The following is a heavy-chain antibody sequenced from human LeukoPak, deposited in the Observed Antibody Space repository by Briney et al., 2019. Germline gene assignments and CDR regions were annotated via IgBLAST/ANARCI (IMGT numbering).Heavy chain of an antibody. V-gene: IGHV3-7*01. D-gene: IGHD7-27*01. CDR3: ARDPAWGAIDY. J-gene: IGHJ4*02. CDR2: RNENGSGT. Sequence: GGSLRLSCAVSGFSIGSSWMSWVRQTPGKGLEWVAARNENGSGTYYVDSVKGRFTVSRDNAKNSLYLQMSSLRAEDTAVYYCARDPAWGAIDYWGQGTLVTVSS. CDR1: GFSIGSSW.